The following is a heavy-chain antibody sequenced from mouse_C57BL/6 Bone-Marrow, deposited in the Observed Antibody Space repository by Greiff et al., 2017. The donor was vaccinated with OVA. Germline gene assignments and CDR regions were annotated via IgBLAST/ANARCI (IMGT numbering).Heavy chain of an antibody. CDR1: GFTFSDYG. J-gene: IGHJ1*03. V-gene: IGHV5-17*01. D-gene: IGHD2-2*01. CDR3: ARGGYDDGWYCGV. Sequence: EVKLVESGGGLVKPGGSLKLSCAASGFTFSDYGMHWVRQAPEKGLEWVAYISSVSSTIYYADTVKGRFTISRDNAKNTLFLQMTSLRSEDTAMYYCARGGYDDGWYCGVWGTGTTVTVSS. CDR2: ISSVSSTI.